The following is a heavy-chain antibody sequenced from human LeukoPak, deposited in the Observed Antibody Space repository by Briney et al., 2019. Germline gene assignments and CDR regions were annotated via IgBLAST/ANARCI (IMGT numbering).Heavy chain of an antibody. CDR2: IYYSGST. D-gene: IGHD4-11*01. J-gene: IGHJ4*02. V-gene: IGHV4-59*01. CDR3: ARAGTTGDS. Sequence: PSETLSLTCTVSGGSISSYYWSWIRQPPGKGLEWIGYIYYSGSTNYNPPLKSRVTISVDTSKNQFSLKLSSVTAADTAVYYCARAGTTGDSWGQGALVTVSS. CDR1: GGSISSYY.